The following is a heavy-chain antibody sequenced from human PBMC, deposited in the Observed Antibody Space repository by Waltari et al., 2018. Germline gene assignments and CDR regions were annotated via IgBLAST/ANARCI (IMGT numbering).Heavy chain of an antibody. Sequence: QVQLQESGPGLVKPSGTLSLTCAVSGGSISSSNWWSWVRQPPGKGLEWIGEIYHSVSTHYNPSLKSRFTISVDKSKNQFSLKLSSVTAADTAVYYCARADYPAGYYYYGMDVWGQGTTVTVSS. V-gene: IGHV4-4*02. D-gene: IGHD3-10*01. CDR2: IYHSVST. J-gene: IGHJ6*02. CDR1: GGSISSSNW. CDR3: ARADYPAGYYYYGMDV.